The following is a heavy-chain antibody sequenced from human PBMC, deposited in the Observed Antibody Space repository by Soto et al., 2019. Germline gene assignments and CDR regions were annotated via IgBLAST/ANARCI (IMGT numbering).Heavy chain of an antibody. CDR3: AFDI. D-gene: IGHD2-8*02. V-gene: IGHV1-24*01. CDR2: FDPEDGET. J-gene: IGHJ3*02. CDR1: VYTLTELS. Sequence: ASVKVSCKVSVYTLTELSMHWVRQAPGKRLEWMGGFDPEDGETIYAQKFQGRVTLTTDTPASTAGDTAVYYCAKATATGGGAFDIRGQGTMVTVSS.